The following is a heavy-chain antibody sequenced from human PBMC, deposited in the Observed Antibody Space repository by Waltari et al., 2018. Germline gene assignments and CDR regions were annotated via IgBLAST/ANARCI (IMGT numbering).Heavy chain of an antibody. CDR1: AFRFSSYW. D-gene: IGHD3-22*01. V-gene: IGHV3-7*01. CDR2: IKGDGSEK. J-gene: IGHJ4*02. CDR3: ARGRGYIIDY. Sequence: EVQVVESGGGLVQPGGSLRLPCATSAFRFSSYWMNWVRQAPGKGLEWVAIIKGDGSEKHYVDSVKGRFTISRDNARNSLFLQMNSRRAEDTAVYFCARGRGYIIDYWGQGSLVTVSS.